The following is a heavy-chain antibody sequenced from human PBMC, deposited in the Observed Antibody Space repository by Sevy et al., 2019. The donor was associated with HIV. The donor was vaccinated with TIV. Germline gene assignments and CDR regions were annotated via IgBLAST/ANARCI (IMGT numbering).Heavy chain of an antibody. CDR3: VRERTFKYCDPLGE. V-gene: IGHV3-74*01. CDR1: GFTLASEFSFSSYY. J-gene: IGHJ4*02. Sequence: LLSPGGSLRLSCAASGFTLASEFSFSSYYMRWVRQVPGKGLVWVSCLHSDGSVATYADSVKGRFTISRDNAKKTLCLQMTSVTADDKSAYYCVRERTFKYCDPLGEWGQGTMVTVSS. CDR2: LHSDGSVA. D-gene: IGHD3-10*01.